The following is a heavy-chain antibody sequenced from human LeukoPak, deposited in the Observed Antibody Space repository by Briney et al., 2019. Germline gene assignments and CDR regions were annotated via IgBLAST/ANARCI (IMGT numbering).Heavy chain of an antibody. CDR3: TPIPPGY. V-gene: IGHV3-74*01. D-gene: IGHD2-21*02. CDR1: GFSFSSYC. Sequence: GGSLRLTCAVSGFSFSSYCLHWIRQVPGKGLVWVSRIKDGGTTTDYADSVKGRFTISRDDAKNTLYLQMKSLRAENIAVYNRTPIPPGYCGQKSLVTVSP. J-gene: IGHJ4*02. CDR2: IKDGGTTT.